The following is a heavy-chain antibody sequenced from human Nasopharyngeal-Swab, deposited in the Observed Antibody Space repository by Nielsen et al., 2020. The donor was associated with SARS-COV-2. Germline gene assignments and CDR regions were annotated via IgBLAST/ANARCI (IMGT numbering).Heavy chain of an antibody. CDR2: IKQDGSEK. CDR1: GFTFSSYW. D-gene: IGHD6-13*01. Sequence: GESLKISCAASGFTFSSYWMSWVRQAPGKGLEWVANIKQDGSEKYYVDSVKGRFSISRDNAKNSLYLQMNSLRAEDTAVYYCARVSSSSWYFDYWGQGTLVTVSS. J-gene: IGHJ4*02. V-gene: IGHV3-7*01. CDR3: ARVSSSSWYFDY.